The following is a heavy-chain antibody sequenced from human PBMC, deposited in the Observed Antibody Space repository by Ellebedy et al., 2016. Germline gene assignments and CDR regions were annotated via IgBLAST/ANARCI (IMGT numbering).Heavy chain of an antibody. CDR2: INPSGGST. D-gene: IGHD3-9*01. Sequence: ASVKVSXXASGYTFTSYYMHWVRQAPGQGLEWMGIINPSGGSTSYAQKFQGRVTMTRDTSTSTVYMELSSLRSEDTAVYYCATYTYYDILTGSTENYYYYGMDVWGQGTTVTVSS. CDR3: ATYTYYDILTGSTENYYYYGMDV. CDR1: GYTFTSYY. V-gene: IGHV1-46*01. J-gene: IGHJ6*02.